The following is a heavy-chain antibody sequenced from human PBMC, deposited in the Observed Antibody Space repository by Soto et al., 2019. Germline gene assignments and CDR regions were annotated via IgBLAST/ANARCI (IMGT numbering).Heavy chain of an antibody. D-gene: IGHD2-2*01. J-gene: IGHJ4*02. CDR1: GYTFSTYG. V-gene: IGHV1-18*01. Sequence: QAQLVQSGAEVKKPGATVQVSCKASGYTFSTYGISLVRQAPGQGLEWMGWISTYNGNTHYAQNFQGRVTMTTDTSTSTAYMELRSLRSDDTAVYYCARGGCISTPCYVSYWGQGTLVTVSS. CDR3: ARGGCISTPCYVSY. CDR2: ISTYNGNT.